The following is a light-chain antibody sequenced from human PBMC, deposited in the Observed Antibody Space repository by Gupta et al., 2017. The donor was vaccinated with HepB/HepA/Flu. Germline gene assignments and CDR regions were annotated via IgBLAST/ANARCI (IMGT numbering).Light chain of an antibody. V-gene: IGLV3-1*01. Sequence: SYELTQPPSVSVSPGQTASITCSGDKLGDKYACWYQQKPGQSPVLVIYQDNKRPSGIPERFSGSNSGNTATLTISGTQAREEADYYCQAWDSGTYVVFGGGTKLTVL. CDR1: KLGDKY. CDR2: QDN. J-gene: IGLJ2*01. CDR3: QAWDSGTYVV.